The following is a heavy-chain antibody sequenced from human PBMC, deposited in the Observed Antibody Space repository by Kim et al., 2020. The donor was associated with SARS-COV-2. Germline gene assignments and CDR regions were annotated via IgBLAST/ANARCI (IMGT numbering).Heavy chain of an antibody. Sequence: GGSLRLSCAASGFRFSDYYMTWIRQAPGKGLEWVGYITNSSGFTSYADSVKGRFFVSRDNTKKLLYLYMTNLRVEDTAVYYCAREYERQAHFDKWGQGTLVTVSS. D-gene: IGHD3-16*01. CDR3: AREYERQAHFDK. CDR1: GFRFSDYY. J-gene: IGHJ4*02. CDR2: ITNSSGFT. V-gene: IGHV3-11*05.